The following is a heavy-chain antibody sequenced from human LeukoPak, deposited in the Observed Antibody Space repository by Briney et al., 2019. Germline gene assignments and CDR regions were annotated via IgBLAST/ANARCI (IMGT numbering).Heavy chain of an antibody. CDR1: GGSFSGYY. CDR3: ARGSIYSSSPGFDP. CDR2: INHSGST. Sequence: NPSETLSLTCAVYGGSFSGYYWSWIRQPPGKGLEWIGEINHSGSTNYNPSLKSRVTISVDTSKNQFSLKLSSVTAADTAVYYCARGSIYSSSPGFDPWGQGTLVTVSS. D-gene: IGHD6-13*01. J-gene: IGHJ5*02. V-gene: IGHV4-34*01.